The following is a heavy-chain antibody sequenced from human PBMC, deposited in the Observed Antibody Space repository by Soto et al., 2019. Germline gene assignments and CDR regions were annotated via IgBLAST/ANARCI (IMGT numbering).Heavy chain of an antibody. J-gene: IGHJ6*02. CDR2: IANNGGT. CDR3: VRQGFGALHGRVDV. CDR1: GDSVSSYK. Sequence: QVQLQESGPGLVKPSETLSLTCTVSGDSVSSYKWSWIRQTPGKGLEWIGYIANNGGTSYNPSLRRRVTMSVDTSTKQFSLRLNSVTAADTAVYYGVRQGFGALHGRVDVWGQGTTVTVSS. V-gene: IGHV4-59*08. D-gene: IGHD3-10*01.